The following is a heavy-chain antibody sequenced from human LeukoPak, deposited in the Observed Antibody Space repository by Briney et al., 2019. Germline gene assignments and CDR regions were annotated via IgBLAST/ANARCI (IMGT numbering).Heavy chain of an antibody. CDR1: GFILSTHG. CDR2: MWYDGSRE. J-gene: IGHJ4*02. D-gene: IGHD1-26*01. Sequence: GGSLRLSCAASGFILSTHGMHGVRQAPGKGLEWVAGMWYDGSREDYADSVKGRFTISRDMSKNTLNLQMNSLRVEDTAMFYCARDLSFGSLDFRGQGTLVTVSS. V-gene: IGHV3-33*01. CDR3: ARDLSFGSLDF.